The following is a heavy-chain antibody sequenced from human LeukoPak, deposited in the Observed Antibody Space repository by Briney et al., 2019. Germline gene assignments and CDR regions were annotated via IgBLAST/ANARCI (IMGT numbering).Heavy chain of an antibody. Sequence: SETLSLTCAVSGGSISSGGYSWSWIRQPPGKGLEWIGYIYHGGSTYYNPSLKSRVTISVDRSKNQFSLKLSSVTAADTAVYYCARSQLYYDYVWGSYRPDYFDYWGQGALVTVSS. D-gene: IGHD3-16*02. CDR1: GGSISSGGYS. CDR2: IYHGGST. CDR3: ARSQLYYDYVWGSYRPDYFDY. V-gene: IGHV4-30-2*01. J-gene: IGHJ4*02.